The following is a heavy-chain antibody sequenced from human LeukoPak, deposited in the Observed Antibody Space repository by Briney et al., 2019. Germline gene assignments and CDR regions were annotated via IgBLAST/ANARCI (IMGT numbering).Heavy chain of an antibody. V-gene: IGHV1-8*01. J-gene: IGHJ6*02. CDR2: MNPNSGNT. CDR3: ARTMVRGVSSAYDYGMDV. Sequence: ASVKVSCKASGYTFTSYDINWVRQATGQGLEWMGWMNPNSGNTGYAQKFQGRVTMTRNTSISTAYMELSSLRSEDTAVYYCARTMVRGVSSAYDYGMDVWGQGTTVTVSS. D-gene: IGHD3-10*01. CDR1: GYTFTSYD.